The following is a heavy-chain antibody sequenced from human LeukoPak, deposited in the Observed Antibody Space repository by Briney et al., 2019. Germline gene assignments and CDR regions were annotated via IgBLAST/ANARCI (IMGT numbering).Heavy chain of an antibody. D-gene: IGHD3-16*01. J-gene: IGHJ4*02. Sequence: GESLRLSCAASGFTFSTYWVSWVRQAPGKGLEWVANIKQDGSDIYYVDSVKGRFTISRDNAKNSLYLQMSSLRAEDTAVYYCTRGGRLHPQSPYWGQGTLVTVSS. CDR1: GFTFSTYW. CDR3: TRGGRLHPQSPY. CDR2: IKQDGSDI. V-gene: IGHV3-7*01.